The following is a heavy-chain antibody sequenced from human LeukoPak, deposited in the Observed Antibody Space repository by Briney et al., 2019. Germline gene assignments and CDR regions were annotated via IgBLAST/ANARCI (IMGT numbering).Heavy chain of an antibody. D-gene: IGHD5-18*01. J-gene: IGHJ4*02. CDR1: GYTFNNHY. V-gene: IGHV1-46*02. CDR3: ASHSYGFD. CDR2: INPSGGST. Sequence: GASVKVSCKASGYTFNNHYMYWVRQAPGQGLEWMGVINPSGGSTSYAQKFQGRVTMTRDTSTRTVYMEVNSLRSEDTAVYYCASHSYGFDWGQGTLVTVSS.